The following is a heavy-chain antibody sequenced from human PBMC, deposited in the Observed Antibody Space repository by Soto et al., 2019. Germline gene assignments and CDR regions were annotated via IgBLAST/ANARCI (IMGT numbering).Heavy chain of an antibody. CDR1: GGTFSSYA. V-gene: IGHV1-69*01. Sequence: QVQLVQSGAEVKKPGSSVKVSCKASGGTFSSYAISWVRQAPGQGLEWMGGIIPIFGTANYAQKFQGRVAITADESTSTAYMARSRLGSEDTAVYYCAGGGYSSSWFQGSWGQGTLVTVSS. CDR3: AGGGYSSSWFQGS. D-gene: IGHD6-13*01. J-gene: IGHJ5*02. CDR2: IIPIFGTA.